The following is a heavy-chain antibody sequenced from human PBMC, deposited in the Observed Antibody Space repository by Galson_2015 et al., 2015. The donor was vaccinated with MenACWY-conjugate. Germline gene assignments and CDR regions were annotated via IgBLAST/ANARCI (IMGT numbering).Heavy chain of an antibody. V-gene: IGHV1-18*01. CDR2: ISAYNGNT. J-gene: IGHJ4*02. CDR3: ARVGGMQQWLYYFDY. CDR1: GYTFTSYG. D-gene: IGHD6-19*01. Sequence: SVKVSCKASGYTFTSYGISWVRQAPGQGLEWMGWISAYNGNTNYAQKLQGRVTMTTDTSTSTAYMELRSLRSDDTAVYYCARVGGMQQWLYYFDYWGQGTLVTVSS.